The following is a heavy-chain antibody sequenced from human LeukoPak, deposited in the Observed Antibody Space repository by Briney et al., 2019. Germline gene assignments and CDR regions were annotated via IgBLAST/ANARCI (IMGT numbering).Heavy chain of an antibody. CDR1: GFTFNSYG. CDR3: AKDQRIPTVTTINYYGYMDV. V-gene: IGHV3-30*02. CDR2: IRYDGTNA. J-gene: IGHJ6*03. Sequence: GGSLSLSCAASGFTFNSYGMHWVRQAPGKGLEWVAFIRYDGTNAYYPDSVRGRFTISRDNSKNTLYLQMNSLRGEDTAVYYCAKDQRIPTVTTINYYGYMDVWGKGTTVTVSS. D-gene: IGHD4-17*01.